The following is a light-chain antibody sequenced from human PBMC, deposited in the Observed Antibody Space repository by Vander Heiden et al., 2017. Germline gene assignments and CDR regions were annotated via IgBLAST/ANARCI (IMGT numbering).Light chain of an antibody. CDR1: SSDVGSYNR. Sequence: QSALTQPPSVSGSPGQSVTISCTGTSSDVGSYNRVSWYQQPPGTAPKLMIYEVNKRPSGVPDRFSGSKSGNTATLTISGLQAEDEADYYCTSYTTSSTWVFGGGTKLTVL. J-gene: IGLJ3*02. CDR2: EVN. V-gene: IGLV2-18*02. CDR3: TSYTTSSTWV.